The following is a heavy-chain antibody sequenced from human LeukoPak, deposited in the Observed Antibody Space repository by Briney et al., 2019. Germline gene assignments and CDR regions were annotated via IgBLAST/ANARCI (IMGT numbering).Heavy chain of an antibody. CDR3: ARNDWFGEARRDY. CDR1: GYSISSGYY. Sequence: SETLSLTCAVSGYSISSGYYWGWIRQPPGKGLEWIGSIYHSGSTYYNPPLKSRVTISVDTSKNQFSLKLSSVTAADTAVYYCARNDWFGEARRDYWGQGTLVTVSS. V-gene: IGHV4-38-2*01. D-gene: IGHD3-10*01. J-gene: IGHJ4*02. CDR2: IYHSGST.